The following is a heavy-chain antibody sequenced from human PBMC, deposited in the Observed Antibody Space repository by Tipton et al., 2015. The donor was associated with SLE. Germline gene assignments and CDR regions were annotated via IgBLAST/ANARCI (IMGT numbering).Heavy chain of an antibody. CDR2: INAGNGNT. CDR1: GYIFTNYA. Sequence: QLVQSGAEVKKPGASVKVSCKASGYIFTNYAMHWVRQAPGQRLEWMGWINAGNGNTKYSQKFQGRVTITRDTSASTAYMELSSLRSEDTAVYYCARGDIVVVVAATIAFDIWGQGTVVTVSS. CDR3: ARGDIVVVVAATIAFDI. D-gene: IGHD2-15*01. J-gene: IGHJ3*02. V-gene: IGHV1-3*01.